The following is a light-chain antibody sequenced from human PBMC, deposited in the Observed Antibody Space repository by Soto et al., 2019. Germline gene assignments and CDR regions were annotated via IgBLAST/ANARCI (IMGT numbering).Light chain of an antibody. CDR3: QRRSNWLT. CDR1: QSVSSY. V-gene: IGKV3-11*01. CDR2: DAY. J-gene: IGKJ4*01. Sequence: EIVLTQSPATLSLSPGERATLSCRANQSVSSYLAWYQQKPGQAPRLLIYDAYNRATGIPARFSGSGSGTDFTISLSSRELEGFAVYYCQRRSNWLTFGGGTKVEI.